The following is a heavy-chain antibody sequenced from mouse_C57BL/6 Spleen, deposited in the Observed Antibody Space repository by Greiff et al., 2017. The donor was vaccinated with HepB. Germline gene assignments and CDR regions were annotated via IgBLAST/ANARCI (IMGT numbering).Heavy chain of an antibody. V-gene: IGHV1-22*01. CDR2: INPNNGGT. CDR1: GYTFTDYN. CDR3: ARYIGYYVSMDY. J-gene: IGHJ4*01. Sequence: EVQLQQSGPELVKPGASVKMSCKASGYTFTDYNMHWVKQSHGKSLEWIGYINPNNGGTSYNQKFKGKATLTVNKSSSTAYMELRSLTSDDSAVYYCARYIGYYVSMDYWGQGTSVTVSS. D-gene: IGHD2-3*01.